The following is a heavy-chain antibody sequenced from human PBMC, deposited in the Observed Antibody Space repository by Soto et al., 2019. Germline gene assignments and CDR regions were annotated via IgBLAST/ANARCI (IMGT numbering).Heavy chain of an antibody. Sequence: SETLSLTCAVYGGSFSGYYWSWIRQPPGKGLEWIGEINHSGSTNYNPSLKSRVTISVDTSKNQFSLKLSSVTAADTAVYYYAREKEGFMTTVTYNWFDPWGQGTLVTVSS. D-gene: IGHD4-4*01. V-gene: IGHV4-34*01. CDR2: INHSGST. J-gene: IGHJ5*02. CDR3: AREKEGFMTTVTYNWFDP. CDR1: GGSFSGYY.